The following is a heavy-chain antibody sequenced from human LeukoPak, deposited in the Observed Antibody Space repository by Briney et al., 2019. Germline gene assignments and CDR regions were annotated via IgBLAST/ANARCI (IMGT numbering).Heavy chain of an antibody. J-gene: IGHJ4*02. Sequence: ASVKVSCKVSGYSLSELSMHWVRQAPGKGLEWMGGFDPEDGETIYAQKFQGRVTMTEDTSTDTAYMGLSSLRSEDTAVYYCGTDTAMDLDYWGQGTLVTVSS. V-gene: IGHV1-24*01. CDR2: FDPEDGET. CDR1: GYSLSELS. D-gene: IGHD5-18*01. CDR3: GTDTAMDLDY.